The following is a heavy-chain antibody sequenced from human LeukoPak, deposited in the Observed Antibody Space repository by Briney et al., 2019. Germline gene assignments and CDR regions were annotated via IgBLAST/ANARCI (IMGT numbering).Heavy chain of an antibody. Sequence: SVKVSCKASGYTFTSYGISWVRQAPGQGLEWMGGIIPIFGTVNYAQKFQGRVTITADESTSTAYMELSSLRSEDTAVYYCARVRYQLLYYWFDPWGQGTLVTVSS. CDR2: IIPIFGTV. V-gene: IGHV1-69*13. CDR1: GYTFTSYG. D-gene: IGHD2-2*02. J-gene: IGHJ5*02. CDR3: ARVRYQLLYYWFDP.